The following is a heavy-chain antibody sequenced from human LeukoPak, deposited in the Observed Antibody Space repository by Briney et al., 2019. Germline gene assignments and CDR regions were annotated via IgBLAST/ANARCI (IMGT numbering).Heavy chain of an antibody. CDR3: ARGEDYYGSGSYYGVDP. D-gene: IGHD3-10*01. Sequence: GASVKVSCKASGYTFTSYGISWVRQAPGQGLEWMGWISAYNGNTNYAQKLQGRVTMTTDTSTSTAYMELRSLRSDDTAVYYCARGEDYYGSGSYYGVDPWGQGTLVTVSS. CDR1: GYTFTSYG. V-gene: IGHV1-18*01. CDR2: ISAYNGNT. J-gene: IGHJ5*02.